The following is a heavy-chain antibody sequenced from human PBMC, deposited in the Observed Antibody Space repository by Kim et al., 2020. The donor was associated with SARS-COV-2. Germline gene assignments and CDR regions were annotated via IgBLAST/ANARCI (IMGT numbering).Heavy chain of an antibody. CDR2: ITGSGSHT. V-gene: IGHV3-23*01. J-gene: IGHJ4*02. CDR3: AKEQGNRLPCDY. Sequence: GGSLRLSCAASGFIFSNYGMNWVRQAPGKGLEWVSAITGSGSHTWYEDSVKGRFTISRDNSKNTMYLQMTSLRAEDTALYYCAKEQGNRLPCDYWGQGIL. CDR1: GFIFSNYG.